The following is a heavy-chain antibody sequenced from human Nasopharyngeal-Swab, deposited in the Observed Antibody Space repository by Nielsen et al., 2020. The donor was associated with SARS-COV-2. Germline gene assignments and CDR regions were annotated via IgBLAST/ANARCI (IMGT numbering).Heavy chain of an antibody. CDR2: IYYSGST. Sequence: SETLSLTCTVSGGSISSYYWSWIRQPPGKGLAWIGYIYYSGSTNYNPSLKSRVTISVDTSKNQFSLKLSSVTAADTAVYYCARDQGWAVAGYYYYYGMDVWGQGTTVTVSS. J-gene: IGHJ6*02. CDR3: ARDQGWAVAGYYYYYGMDV. V-gene: IGHV4-59*13. CDR1: GGSISSYY. D-gene: IGHD6-19*01.